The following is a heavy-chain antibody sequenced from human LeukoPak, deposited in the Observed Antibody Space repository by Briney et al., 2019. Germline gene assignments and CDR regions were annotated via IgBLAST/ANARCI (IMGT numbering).Heavy chain of an antibody. D-gene: IGHD2-15*01. J-gene: IGHJ4*02. Sequence: ASVKVSCKASGYTFTSYGISWVRQAPGQGLEWMGWISAYNGNTNYAQKLQGRVTMTTDTSTSTAYMELRGLRSDDTAVYYCARDYCSGGSCYFDYWGQGTLVTVSS. V-gene: IGHV1-18*01. CDR1: GYTFTSYG. CDR2: ISAYNGNT. CDR3: ARDYCSGGSCYFDY.